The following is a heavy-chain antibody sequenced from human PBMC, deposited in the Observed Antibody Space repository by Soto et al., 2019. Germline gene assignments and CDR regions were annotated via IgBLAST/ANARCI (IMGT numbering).Heavy chain of an antibody. CDR2: IYWDDDK. Sequence: QITLKESGPTLVKPTQTLTLTYTFSGFSLSTSGVGVGWIRQPPGKALEWLALIYWDDDKRYSPSLKSRLTITKDTSKNQGVLTMTNMDPVETATYYCAHLPINPNLYYSMAVWGKGTTVTVSS. CDR3: AHLPINPNLYYSMAV. CDR1: GFSLSTSGVG. J-gene: IGHJ6*03. V-gene: IGHV2-5*02. D-gene: IGHD1-7*01.